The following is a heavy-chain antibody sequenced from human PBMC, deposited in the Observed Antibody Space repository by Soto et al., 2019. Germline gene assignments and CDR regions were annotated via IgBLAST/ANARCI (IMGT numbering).Heavy chain of an antibody. CDR3: ARDRGASSGWLSPNYYYYGMDV. V-gene: IGHV3-33*01. CDR1: GFTFSSDG. Sequence: GVSLRLSCAASGFTFSSDGMHWVRQAPGKGLEWVAVIWYDGSNKYYADSVKGRFTISRDNSKNTLYLQMNSLRAEDTAVYYCARDRGASSGWLSPNYYYYGMDVWGQGTTVTVSS. CDR2: IWYDGSNK. D-gene: IGHD6-19*01. J-gene: IGHJ6*02.